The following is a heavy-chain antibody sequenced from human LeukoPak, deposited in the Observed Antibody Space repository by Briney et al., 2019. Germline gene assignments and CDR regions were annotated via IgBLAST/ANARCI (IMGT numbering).Heavy chain of an antibody. CDR2: INHSGST. D-gene: IGHD2-2*01. Sequence: SETLSLTCAVYGGSFSGYYWSWIRQPPGKGLEWIGEINHSGSTNYNPSLKSRVTISVDTSKNQFSLKLSPVTAADTAVYYCARGGVVPAAKFDYWGQGTLVTVSS. CDR1: GGSFSGYY. CDR3: ARGGVVPAAKFDY. V-gene: IGHV4-34*01. J-gene: IGHJ4*02.